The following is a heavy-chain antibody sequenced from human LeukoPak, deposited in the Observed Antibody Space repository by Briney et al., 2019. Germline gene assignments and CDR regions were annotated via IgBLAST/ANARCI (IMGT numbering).Heavy chain of an antibody. CDR1: GFALKSYS. D-gene: IGHD2-15*01. J-gene: IGHJ4*02. CDR3: ARGYCSGGSCYPLKD. V-gene: IGHV3-21*01. CDR2: ISSTSAYI. Sequence: PGGSLRLSCAGSGFALKSYSLSWVRQAPGKGLEWVSSISSTSAYIYYADSVKGRFTISRDNVDNVVYLQMNSLGAEDTAVYYCARGYCSGGSCYPLKDWGQGTLVTVSS.